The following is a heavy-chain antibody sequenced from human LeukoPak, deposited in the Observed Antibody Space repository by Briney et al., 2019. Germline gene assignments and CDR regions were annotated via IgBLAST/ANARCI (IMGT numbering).Heavy chain of an antibody. D-gene: IGHD2-15*01. J-gene: IGHJ4*02. CDR1: GYTLAELS. Sequence: ASVKVSCKVSGYTLAELSMHWVRQAPGKGLEWMGGLDPEDGETIYAQKFQVRVTMTEDTSTDTAYMELSSLRSEDTAVYYCATHYTPIVVVVAATQPFDYWGQGTLVTVSS. CDR2: LDPEDGET. CDR3: ATHYTPIVVVVAATQPFDY. V-gene: IGHV1-24*01.